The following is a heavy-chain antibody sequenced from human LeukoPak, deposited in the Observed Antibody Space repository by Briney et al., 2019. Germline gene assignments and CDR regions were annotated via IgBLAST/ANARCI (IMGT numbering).Heavy chain of an antibody. CDR2: ISSSSSTI. D-gene: IGHD3-3*01. CDR1: GFTFSSYS. V-gene: IGHV3-48*04. CDR3: ARPGAPYYDFWSGYSKGAFDI. J-gene: IGHJ3*02. Sequence: PGGSLRLSCAASGFTFSSYSMNWVRQAPGKGLEWVSYISSSSSTIYYADSVKGRFTISRDNAENSLYLQMNSLRAEDTAVYYCARPGAPYYDFWSGYSKGAFDIWGQGTMVTVSS.